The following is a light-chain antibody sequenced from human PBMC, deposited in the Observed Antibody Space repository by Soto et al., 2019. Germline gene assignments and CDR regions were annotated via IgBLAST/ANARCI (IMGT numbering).Light chain of an antibody. J-gene: IGLJ2*01. CDR3: GTWASSLSAGGV. V-gene: IGLV1-51*01. CDR2: DNN. Sequence: QSVLTQPPSVSAAPGQKVTISCSGSSSNIGNNYVSWYQQLPGTAPKLLIYDNNKRPSGIPDRFSGSKSGTSATLGITGLQTGDEADYYCGTWASSLSAGGVFGGGTKLTVL. CDR1: SSNIGNNY.